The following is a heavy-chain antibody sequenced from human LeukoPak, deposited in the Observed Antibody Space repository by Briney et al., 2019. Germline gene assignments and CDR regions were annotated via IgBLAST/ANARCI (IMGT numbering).Heavy chain of an antibody. J-gene: IGHJ6*03. V-gene: IGHV3-11*01. Sequence: MPGGSLRLSCAASGFTFSDYYMSWIRQAPGKALEWVSYVRSSGSTMYYADSVKGRFTISRDNAKNSLYLQTNSLRAEDTAVYYCARCFWSGYRRRASSEYYYYMDVWGKGTTVTVSS. D-gene: IGHD3-3*01. CDR2: VRSSGSTM. CDR3: ARCFWSGYRRRASSEYYYYMDV. CDR1: GFTFSDYY.